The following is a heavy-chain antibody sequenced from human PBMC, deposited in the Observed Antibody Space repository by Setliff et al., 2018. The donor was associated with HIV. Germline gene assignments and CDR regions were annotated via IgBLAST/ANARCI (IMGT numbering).Heavy chain of an antibody. J-gene: IGHJ1*01. CDR2: ISSSGSTI. V-gene: IGHV3-11*04. D-gene: IGHD2-8*02. CDR1: GFTFSDYY. Sequence: GGSLRLSCAASGFTFSDYYMSWIRQAPGKGLEWISYISSSGSTIYYADSVKGRFTISRDNAKNSLYLQMNSLRAEDTAVYYCATLDLGDIVLGNPRLFYFQHWGQGTLVTVSS. CDR3: ATLDLGDIVLGNPRLFYFQH.